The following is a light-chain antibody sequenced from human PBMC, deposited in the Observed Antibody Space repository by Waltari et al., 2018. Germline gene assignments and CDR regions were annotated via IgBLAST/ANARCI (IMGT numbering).Light chain of an antibody. CDR3: QQYATSPEA. Sequence: EIVLTHSPGPLSLSPVDRATLSCRASQSVNNNYLAWYQQKPGQAPRLLIYGASTRATGIPDRFRGSGSGTDFTLTISRLEPEDFAAYYCQQYATSPEAFGGGTKVDIK. J-gene: IGKJ4*01. CDR1: QSVNNNY. CDR2: GAS. V-gene: IGKV3-20*01.